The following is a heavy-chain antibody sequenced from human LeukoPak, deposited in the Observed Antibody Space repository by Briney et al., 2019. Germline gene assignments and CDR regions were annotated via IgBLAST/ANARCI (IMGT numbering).Heavy chain of an antibody. J-gene: IGHJ4*02. CDR2: ISSSSSYI. V-gene: IGHV3-21*04. CDR3: ARRRDSGSLQHFDY. Sequence: GGSLRLSCAASGFIFSSYSMNWVRQAPGKGLEWVSFISSSSSYIYYADSVKGRFTISRDNAKNSLYLQMNSLRAEDTAVYYCARRRDSGSLQHFDYWGQGTLVTVSS. CDR1: GFIFSSYS. D-gene: IGHD1-26*01.